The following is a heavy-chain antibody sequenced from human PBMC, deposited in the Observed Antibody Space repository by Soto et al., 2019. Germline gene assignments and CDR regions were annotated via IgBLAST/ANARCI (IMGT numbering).Heavy chain of an antibody. CDR2: ISWNSGSI. CDR3: AKAGGPRSGYLRGGQYFDY. V-gene: IGHV3-9*01. J-gene: IGHJ4*02. CDR1: GFTFDDYA. Sequence: GGSLRLSCAASGFTFDDYAMHWVRQAPGKGLEWVSGISWNSGSIGYADSVKGRFTISRDNAKNSLYLQMNSLRAEDTALYYCAKAGGPRSGYLRGGQYFDYWGQGTLVTVSS. D-gene: IGHD3-3*01.